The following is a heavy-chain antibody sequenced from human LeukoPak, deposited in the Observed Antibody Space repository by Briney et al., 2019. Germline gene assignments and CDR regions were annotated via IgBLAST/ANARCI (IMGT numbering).Heavy chain of an antibody. CDR1: GLNFNDND. CDR2: IWDDGSNK. J-gene: IGHJ2*01. CDR3: AKERGGQDWDFDL. Sequence: GGSLRLSCAASGLNFNDNDMDWVRQAPGKGLEWVAVIWDDGSNKYYAESVKGRFTISRDTSKNMLYLQMNSLRVEDAAVYYCAKERGGQDWDFDLWGRGTLVTVSS. V-gene: IGHV3-33*06. D-gene: IGHD3-10*01.